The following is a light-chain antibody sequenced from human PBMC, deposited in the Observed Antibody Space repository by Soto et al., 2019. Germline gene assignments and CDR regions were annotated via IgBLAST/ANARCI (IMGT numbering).Light chain of an antibody. Sequence: QSALTQPASVSGSPGQSITISCTGSSSDIGGYNYVSWYQQYPGKAPKLMIYEVTSRPSGVSNRFSGSKSGNTASLIISGLQAEDEADYYCAAWDDSLNGPVFGGGTKVTVL. J-gene: IGLJ3*02. CDR2: EVT. V-gene: IGLV2-14*01. CDR3: AAWDDSLNGPV. CDR1: SSDIGGYNY.